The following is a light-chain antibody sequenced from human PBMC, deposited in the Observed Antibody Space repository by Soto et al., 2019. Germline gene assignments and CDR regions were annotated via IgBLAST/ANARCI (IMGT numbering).Light chain of an antibody. J-gene: IGKJ1*01. CDR1: QAISDD. V-gene: IGKV1-17*02. Sequence: DIQMTQSPSSLSASVGDRVSITCRASQAISDDLNWYQQKPGKAPKRLIYAASTLQSGVPSKFSGSGYGTDFPPTISDLQPEDSATYYCLQHYSHPPWTFGQGTKVEIK. CDR3: LQHYSHPPWT. CDR2: AAS.